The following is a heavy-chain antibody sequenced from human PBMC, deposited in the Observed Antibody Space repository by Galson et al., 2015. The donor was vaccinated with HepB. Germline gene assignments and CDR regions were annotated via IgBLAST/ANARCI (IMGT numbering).Heavy chain of an antibody. Sequence: SLRLSCAASGFTFSSYAMPWVRQAPGKGLEWVAVITYAGSNKYYADSVKGRFTISRDNSKNTLYLQMNSLRAEDTAVYYCASNRDSYDTSGYYEDYWGQGTLVTVYS. D-gene: IGHD3-22*01. CDR3: ASNRDSYDTSGYYEDY. CDR2: ITYAGSNK. CDR1: GFTFSSYA. J-gene: IGHJ4*02. V-gene: IGHV3-30*04.